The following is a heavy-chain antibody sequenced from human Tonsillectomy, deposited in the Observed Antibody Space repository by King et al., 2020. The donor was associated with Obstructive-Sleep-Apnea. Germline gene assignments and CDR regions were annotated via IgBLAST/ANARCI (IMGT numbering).Heavy chain of an antibody. CDR1: GDSISSYY. J-gene: IGHJ4*02. CDR3: ARMPSRNGYSSSQFDY. Sequence: VQLQESGPGVVKPSETLSLTCSVSGDSISSYYWSWIRQPPGKGLEWIGYIHYSGSTNYNPSPKSRVTISVDTSKNQFSLKLRSVTAADTAVYYCARMPSRNGYSSSQFDYWGQGTLVTVSS. V-gene: IGHV4-59*01. D-gene: IGHD6-13*01. CDR2: IHYSGST.